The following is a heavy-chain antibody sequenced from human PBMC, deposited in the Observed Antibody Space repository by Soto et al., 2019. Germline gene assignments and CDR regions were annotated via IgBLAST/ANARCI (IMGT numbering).Heavy chain of an antibody. CDR2: ISAYNGNT. Sequence: DSVKVSCKASGYTFTSYGISWVRQAPGQGLEWMGWISAYNGNTNYPQKLQGRVTMTTDTSTSTAYMEPSSLRSDDTAVYYCARDRDGYNMGYFDYWRERPLVTVTS. D-gene: IGHD5-12*01. V-gene: IGHV1-18*04. J-gene: IGHJ4*02. CDR1: GYTFTSYG. CDR3: ARDRDGYNMGYFDY.